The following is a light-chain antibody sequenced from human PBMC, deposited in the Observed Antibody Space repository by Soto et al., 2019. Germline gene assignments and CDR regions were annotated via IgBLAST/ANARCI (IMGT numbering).Light chain of an antibody. V-gene: IGLV2-23*02. CDR1: SNDVGGYNL. CDR3: CSHVGGSSPQWV. J-gene: IGLJ3*02. Sequence: QSVLTQPASVSGSPGKSITISCTGTSNDVGGYNLVSWFQQHPGKAPKPMISEVNKRPSGVSNRFSGSKSANTASLTISGLQAEDEADYYCCSHVGGSSPQWVFGGGTKLTVL. CDR2: EVN.